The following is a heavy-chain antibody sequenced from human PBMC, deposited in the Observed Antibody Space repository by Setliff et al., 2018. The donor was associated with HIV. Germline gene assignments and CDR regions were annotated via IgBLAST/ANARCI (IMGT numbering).Heavy chain of an antibody. CDR3: ARRGHEVYGYYQYYYYMDV. V-gene: IGHV1-18*01. J-gene: IGHJ6*03. Sequence: ASVKVSCKPPGYTFTSYRISWVRQAPGQGLEWMGWISVYNAHTNHAQKLQGRVTMTTDTSTSTAYMELRSLGSDDTAVYYCARRGHEVYGYYQYYYYMDVWGKGTTVTVSS. CDR2: ISVYNAHT. D-gene: IGHD5-18*01. CDR1: GYTFTSYR.